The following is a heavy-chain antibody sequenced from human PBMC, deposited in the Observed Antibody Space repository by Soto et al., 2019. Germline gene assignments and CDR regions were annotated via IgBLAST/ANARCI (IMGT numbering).Heavy chain of an antibody. V-gene: IGHV1-69*13. CDR1: GGTFSSYA. Sequence: GPPVKVSCKASGGTFSSYAISWVRQAPGQGLEWMGGIIPIFGTANYAQKFQGRVTITADESTSTAYMELSSLRSEDTAVYYCATGSYPRVLEWLLATYGMDVWGQGTTVTVSS. D-gene: IGHD3-3*01. CDR2: IIPIFGTA. J-gene: IGHJ6*02. CDR3: ATGSYPRVLEWLLATYGMDV.